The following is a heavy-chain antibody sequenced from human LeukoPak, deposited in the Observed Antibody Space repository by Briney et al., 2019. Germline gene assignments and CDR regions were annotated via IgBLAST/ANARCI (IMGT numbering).Heavy chain of an antibody. D-gene: IGHD6-6*01. CDR2: IKQDGGEK. CDR1: GFTFDSYW. J-gene: IGHJ5*02. V-gene: IGHV3-7*01. Sequence: GRSLRLSCAVSGFTFDSYWMTWVRQAPGKGLEWVANIKQDGGEKSYVDSVKGRFTISRANARSSLYLQMNSLRVEGTAVYYCVPYSTSSGGLFDPWGQGILVTVSS. CDR3: VPYSTSSGGLFDP.